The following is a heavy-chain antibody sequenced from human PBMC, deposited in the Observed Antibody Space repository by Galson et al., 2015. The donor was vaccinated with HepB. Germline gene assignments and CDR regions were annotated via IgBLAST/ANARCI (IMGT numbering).Heavy chain of an antibody. Sequence: LRLSCAASGFTFSSSAMTWVRQTPGKGLEWVSAISGSGANTYYADSVKGRFTISRDISRNTLYLQMNSLRAEDTAVYYCARGYRYFDLWGRGTLVTVSS. V-gene: IGHV3-23*01. J-gene: IGHJ2*01. CDR1: GFTFSSSA. CDR3: ARGYRYFDL. CDR2: ISGSGANT.